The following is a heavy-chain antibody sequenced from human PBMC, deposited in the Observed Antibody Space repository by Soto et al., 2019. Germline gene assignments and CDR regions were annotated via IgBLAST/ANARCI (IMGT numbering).Heavy chain of an antibody. CDR2: IYPEDSET. V-gene: IGHV5-51*01. D-gene: IGHD3-10*01. Sequence: GESLKISCKASGYTFTSYWIVWVRQMPGKGLEWMGIIYPEDSETKYSPAFEGQVTISADKSISTAYLQWSSLKASDTAMYYCARHLSPYYQFDYWGQGTLVTVSS. J-gene: IGHJ4*02. CDR3: ARHLSPYYQFDY. CDR1: GYTFTSYW.